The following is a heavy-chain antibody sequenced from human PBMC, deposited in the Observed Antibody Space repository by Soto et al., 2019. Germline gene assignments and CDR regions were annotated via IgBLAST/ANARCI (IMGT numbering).Heavy chain of an antibody. CDR1: GFTVSTNY. CDR3: ARDLHSGGCLAN. CDR2: INNGGST. Sequence: PGGSLRLSCAASGFTVSTNYVTWVRQAPGKGLEWVSLINNGGSTYYADSVKGRYTISRDNSKNTVFLQMNSLRVEDTAVYYCARDLHSGGCLANWGQGALVTVSS. D-gene: IGHD6-19*01. J-gene: IGHJ1*01. V-gene: IGHV3-66*01.